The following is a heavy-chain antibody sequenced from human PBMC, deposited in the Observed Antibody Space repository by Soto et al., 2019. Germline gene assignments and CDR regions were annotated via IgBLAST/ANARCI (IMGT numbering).Heavy chain of an antibody. CDR1: GGSISSYY. CDR2: IYYSGST. Sequence: SESLSLTCTVSGGSISSYYWSWIRQPPGKGLEWIGYIYYSGSTNYNPSLKSRVTISVDTSKNQFSLKLSSVTAADTAVYYCARDHRRGYCSSTSCSDAFDIWGQGTMVTVSS. J-gene: IGHJ3*02. CDR3: ARDHRRGYCSSTSCSDAFDI. V-gene: IGHV4-59*01. D-gene: IGHD2-2*01.